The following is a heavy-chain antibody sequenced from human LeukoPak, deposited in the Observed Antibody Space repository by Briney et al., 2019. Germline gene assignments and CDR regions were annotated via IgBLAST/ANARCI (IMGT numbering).Heavy chain of an antibody. D-gene: IGHD6-13*01. CDR3: AKLTSIAAAGILDY. V-gene: IGHV3-23*01. J-gene: IGHJ4*02. Sequence: PGGSLRLSCAASGFTFSSYAMSWVRQAPGKGLEWVSAISGSGGSTYYADSVKGRFTVSRDNSKNTLYLQMNSLRAEDTAVYYCAKLTSIAAAGILDYWGQGTLVTVSS. CDR2: ISGSGGST. CDR1: GFTFSSYA.